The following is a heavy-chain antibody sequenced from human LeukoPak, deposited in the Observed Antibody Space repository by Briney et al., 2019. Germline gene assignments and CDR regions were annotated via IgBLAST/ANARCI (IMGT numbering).Heavy chain of an antibody. D-gene: IGHD6-19*01. Sequence: GGSLRLSCAASGLTLSNYWMTWVRQAPGKGLEWVAIIGHDGYYIRYGDSVRGRFTISRDNANNALYLQMTSLRVEDTAIYYCVRESSWYNTDWYAGGFDLWGQGALVAVSS. CDR3: VRESSWYNTDWYAGGFDL. CDR2: IGHDGYYI. J-gene: IGHJ4*02. V-gene: IGHV3-7*01. CDR1: GLTLSNYW.